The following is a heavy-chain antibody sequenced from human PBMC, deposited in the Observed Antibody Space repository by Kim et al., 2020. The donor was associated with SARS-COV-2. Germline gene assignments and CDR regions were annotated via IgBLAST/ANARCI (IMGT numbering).Heavy chain of an antibody. V-gene: IGHV1-18*01. Sequence: NTNYAQKHQGRVTITTDTSTSTAYMELRSLRSDDTAVYYCARALGAQFDPWGQGTLVTVSS. J-gene: IGHJ5*02. CDR2: NT. D-gene: IGHD6-6*01. CDR3: ARALGAQFDP.